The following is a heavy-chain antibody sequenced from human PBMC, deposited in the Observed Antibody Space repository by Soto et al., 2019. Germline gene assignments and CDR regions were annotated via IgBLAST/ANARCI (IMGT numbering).Heavy chain of an antibody. CDR1: GFTFSSYG. Sequence: QVQLVESGGGVVQPGRSLRLSCAASGFTFSSYGMHWVRQAPGKGLEWVAVISYDGSNKYYADSVKGRFTISRDNSKNTLYLQMNSLRAEDTAAYYCAKEGGYSGYDLFDYWGQGTLVTVSS. CDR2: ISYDGSNK. J-gene: IGHJ4*02. V-gene: IGHV3-30*18. D-gene: IGHD5-12*01. CDR3: AKEGGYSGYDLFDY.